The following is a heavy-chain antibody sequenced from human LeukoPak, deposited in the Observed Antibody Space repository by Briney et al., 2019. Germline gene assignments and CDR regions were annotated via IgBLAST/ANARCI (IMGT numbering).Heavy chain of an antibody. CDR3: ARGPNSSGWIYYFDY. CDR2: ISSSAGSI. D-gene: IGHD6-19*01. V-gene: IGHV3-48*03. CDR1: GFTFSHYE. Sequence: GGSLGLSCAASGFTFSHYEMNWVRQAPGKGLEWLSYISSSAGSIYYADSVKGRFTISRDNAKKSVYLQVNSLRAEDTAVYYCARGPNSSGWIYYFDYWGQGTLVTVSS. J-gene: IGHJ4*02.